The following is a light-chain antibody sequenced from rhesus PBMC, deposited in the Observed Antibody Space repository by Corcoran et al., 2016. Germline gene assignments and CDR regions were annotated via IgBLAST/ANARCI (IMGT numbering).Light chain of an antibody. CDR1: QDITND. V-gene: IGKV1-33*02. CDR3: QHYYTTPWT. Sequence: DIQMTQSPSSLSASVGDRVTITCRASQDITNDLAWYQQKTGETPNLLIYEASSLQSGFPSRFSGSGSETDFTLTISGRQSEDFATYYCQHYYTTPWTFGQGTKVDIK. CDR2: EAS. J-gene: IGKJ1*01.